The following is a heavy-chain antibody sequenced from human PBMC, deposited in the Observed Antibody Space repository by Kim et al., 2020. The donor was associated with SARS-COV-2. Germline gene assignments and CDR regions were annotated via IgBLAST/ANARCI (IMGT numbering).Heavy chain of an antibody. Sequence: GGSLRLSCAASGFSFSSIAMSWFRQAPGKGLEWVSTIGTNAYYADSVKGRFTVSRDNSRSTLYLQLNSLRAEDTALYYCTKARGGGIWHSHHLDHWGQGTLVTVSS. J-gene: IGHJ4*02. CDR1: GFSFSSIA. CDR3: TKARGGGIWHSHHLDH. CDR2: IGTNA. D-gene: IGHD3-10*01. V-gene: IGHV3-23*01.